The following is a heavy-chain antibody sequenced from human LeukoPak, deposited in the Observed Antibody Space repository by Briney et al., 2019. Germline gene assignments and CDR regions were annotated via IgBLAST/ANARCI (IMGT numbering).Heavy chain of an antibody. CDR1: GGSVSSGSYY. Sequence: SETLSLTCTVSGGSVSSGSYYWSWIRQPPGKGLEWIGYIYYSGSTNYNPSLKSRVTISVDTSKNQFSLKLSSVTAADTAVYYCVRGDRYYDILTGYYRGGLDGYWGQGTLVTVSS. J-gene: IGHJ4*02. CDR3: VRGDRYYDILTGYYRGGLDGY. D-gene: IGHD3-9*01. CDR2: IYYSGST. V-gene: IGHV4-61*01.